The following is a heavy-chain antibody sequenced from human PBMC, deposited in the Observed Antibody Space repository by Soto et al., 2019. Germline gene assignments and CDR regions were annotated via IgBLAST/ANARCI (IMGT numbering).Heavy chain of an antibody. V-gene: IGHV3-30-3*01. J-gene: IGHJ4*02. D-gene: IGHD5-18*01. Sequence: GGSLRLSXAASGFTFSSYAMHWVRQAPGKGLEWVAVISYDGSNKYYADSVKGRFTISRDNSKNTLYLQMNSLRAEDTAVYYCAREVVGVDTAMAPFDYWGQGTLVTVSS. CDR1: GFTFSSYA. CDR3: AREVVGVDTAMAPFDY. CDR2: ISYDGSNK.